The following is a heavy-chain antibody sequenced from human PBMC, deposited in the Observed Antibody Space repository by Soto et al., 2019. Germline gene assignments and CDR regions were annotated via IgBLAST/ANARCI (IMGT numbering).Heavy chain of an antibody. CDR1: GFTVSGSA. J-gene: IGHJ3*02. CDR2: IRSKTNSYAT. CDR3: TSHLGELSSPRAFDI. V-gene: IGHV3-73*01. D-gene: IGHD3-16*02. Sequence: EVQLVESGGGLVQPGGSLKLSCAASGFTVSGSAVHWVRQASGKGLEWVGRIRSKTNSYATAYAASVKGRFTISRDDSKNTAYWTMNSLKTEDTAVYYCTSHLGELSSPRAFDIWGQGTMVTVSS.